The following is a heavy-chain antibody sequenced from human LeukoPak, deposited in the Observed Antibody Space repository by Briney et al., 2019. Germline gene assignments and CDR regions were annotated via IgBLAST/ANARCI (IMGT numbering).Heavy chain of an antibody. CDR3: AKGVKYIVMVTAQHYFDY. CDR2: ISSSSSYI. J-gene: IGHJ4*02. V-gene: IGHV3-21*01. Sequence: PGGSLRLSCAASGFTFSSYSMNWVRQAPGKGLEWVSSISSSSSYIYYADSVKGRFTISRDNAKNSLYLQMNSLRAEDTAVYYCAKGVKYIVMVTAQHYFDYWGQGTLVTVSS. CDR1: GFTFSSYS. D-gene: IGHD2-21*02.